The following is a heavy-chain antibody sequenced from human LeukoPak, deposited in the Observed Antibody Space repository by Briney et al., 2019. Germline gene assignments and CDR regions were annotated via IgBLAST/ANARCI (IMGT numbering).Heavy chain of an antibody. D-gene: IGHD5-18*01. J-gene: IGHJ6*04. V-gene: IGHV4-59*01. CDR3: ARDRYSYGHNNYYYYGMDV. CDR2: IYYSGST. Sequence: KPSETLSLTCTVSGGSISSYYWGWIRQPPGKGLEWIGYIYYSGSTNYNPSLKSRVTISVDTSKNQFSLKLSSVTAADTAVYYCARDRYSYGHNNYYYYGMDVWGKGTTVTVSS. CDR1: GGSISSYY.